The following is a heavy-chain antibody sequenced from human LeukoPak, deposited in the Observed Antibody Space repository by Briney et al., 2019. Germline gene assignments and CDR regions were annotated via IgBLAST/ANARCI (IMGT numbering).Heavy chain of an antibody. D-gene: IGHD3-16*01. CDR2: IKEDGSEK. Sequence: GGSLRLSCAASGITFSNEWMSWFRQAPGKGLEWVANIKEDGSEKYYADAVKGRFTISRDSAKNSLYLLMNSLRVEDAAVDYCVAGGAFDIWGRGTLVTVSS. V-gene: IGHV3-7*01. CDR3: VAGGAFDI. CDR1: GITFSNEW. J-gene: IGHJ3*02.